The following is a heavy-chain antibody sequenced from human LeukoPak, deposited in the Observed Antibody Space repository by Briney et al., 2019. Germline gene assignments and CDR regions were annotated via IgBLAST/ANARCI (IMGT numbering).Heavy chain of an antibody. J-gene: IGHJ4*02. D-gene: IGHD2-8*01. CDR1: GFTFSSYA. V-gene: IGHV3-23*01. Sequence: QPGGSLRLSCAGSGFTFSSYAMSWVRQAPGQGLEWVSVISDSGDYTSYADSVRGRFTISRDNSRNTLYLQMISLRPEDTAVYYCAKDTSIGKYCTNGVCSPFAYWGQGTLVTVSS. CDR2: ISDSGDYT. CDR3: AKDTSIGKYCTNGVCSPFAY.